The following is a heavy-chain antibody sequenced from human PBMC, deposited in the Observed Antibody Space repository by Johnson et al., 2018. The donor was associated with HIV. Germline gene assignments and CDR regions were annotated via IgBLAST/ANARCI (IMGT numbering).Heavy chain of an antibody. CDR2: IGTAGDT. CDR1: GFTFDEYA. J-gene: IGHJ3*02. CDR3: ARGGRKWELLGDDAFDI. D-gene: IGHD1-26*01. V-gene: IGHV3-13*01. Sequence: VQLVESGGGVVQPGRSLRLSCAASGFTFDEYAMSWVRQATGKGLEWVSAIGTAGDTYYPGSVKGRFTISRENAKNSLYLQMNSLRVGDTAVYYCARGGRKWELLGDDAFDIWGQGTMVTVSS.